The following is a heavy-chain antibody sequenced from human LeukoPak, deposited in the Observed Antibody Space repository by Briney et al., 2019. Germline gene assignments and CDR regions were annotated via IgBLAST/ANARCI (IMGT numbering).Heavy chain of an antibody. Sequence: ASVKVSCKASGGTFSSYSISWVRQAPGQGLEWMGWISAYNGNTNYAQKLQDRGTMTTDTSTSTTYMELRSLKTDDTAVNYFARVSYYDSSLFDPWGQEPRDSVS. CDR2: ISAYNGNT. V-gene: IGHV1-18*01. J-gene: IGHJ5*02. CDR1: GGTFSSYS. D-gene: IGHD3-22*01. CDR3: ARVSYYDSSLFDP.